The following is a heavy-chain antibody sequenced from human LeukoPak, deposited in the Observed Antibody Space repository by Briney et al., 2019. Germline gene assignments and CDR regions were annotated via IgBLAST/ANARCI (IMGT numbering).Heavy chain of an antibody. V-gene: IGHV4-4*02. D-gene: IGHD3-22*01. CDR2: IYHSGST. Sequence: PSGTLSLTCAVSGGSISSSNWWSWVRQPPGKGLEWIGEIYHSGSTNYNPSLKSRVAMSVDTSKNQFSLKLSSVTAADTAVYYCARAGSSAYVLDYWGQGTLVTVSS. CDR3: ARAGSSAYVLDY. J-gene: IGHJ4*02. CDR1: GGSISSSNW.